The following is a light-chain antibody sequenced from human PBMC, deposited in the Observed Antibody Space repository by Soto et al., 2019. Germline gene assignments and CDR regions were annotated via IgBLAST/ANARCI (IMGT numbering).Light chain of an antibody. CDR2: DAS. CDR3: QQYGYLVT. J-gene: IGKJ4*01. V-gene: IGKV3-11*01. Sequence: EIALTQSPATLSLSPGETATLSCRASQSVSSYLAWYQQKPGQAPRLLIYDASSRATGIPERFSGSGSGTDFTLTISRLEPEDFAMYYCQQYGYLVTFGGGTKVDIK. CDR1: QSVSSY.